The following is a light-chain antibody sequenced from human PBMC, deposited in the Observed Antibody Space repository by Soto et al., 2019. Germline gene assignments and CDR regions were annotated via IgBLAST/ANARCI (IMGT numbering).Light chain of an antibody. CDR1: NSNIGKNY. CDR3: ETWDSSLSAGA. J-gene: IGLJ2*01. CDR2: ESN. Sequence: QSVLTQPPSVSAAPGQKVTISCSGSNSNIGKNYVSWFQHLPGAAPKLLIYESNKRPSGIPDRFSGSKSGTSATLGITGLQTGDEADYYCETWDSSLSAGAFGGGTKLTVL. V-gene: IGLV1-51*02.